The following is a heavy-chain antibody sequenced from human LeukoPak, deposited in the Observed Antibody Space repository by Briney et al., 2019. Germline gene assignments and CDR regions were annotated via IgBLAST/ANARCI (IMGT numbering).Heavy chain of an antibody. J-gene: IGHJ4*02. CDR1: GFTFSSDG. CDR3: ARGGDGSNYKYFDY. CDR2: IWYDGSNK. Sequence: PGGSLRLSCAASGFTFSSDGIHWVRQAPGKGLEWVAIIWYDGSNKYYADSVRGRFTISRDNSKNTLYLQMNSLRAEDTAVYYCARGGDGSNYKYFDYWGQGTLVTVSS. V-gene: IGHV3-33*01. D-gene: IGHD4-11*01.